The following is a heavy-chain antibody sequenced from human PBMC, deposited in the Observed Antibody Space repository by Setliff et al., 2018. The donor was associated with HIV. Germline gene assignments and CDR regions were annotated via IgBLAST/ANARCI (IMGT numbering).Heavy chain of an antibody. J-gene: IGHJ3*02. CDR2: IYTSGST. CDR3: ARGYCSGGSCYFSVDAFDI. D-gene: IGHD2-15*01. Sequence: SETLSLTCTVSGGSISSYYWSWIRQPAGKGLEWIGRIYTSGSTNYNPSLKSRVTMSVDTSKNQFSLKLSSVTAADTAVYYCARGYCSGGSCYFSVDAFDIRGQGTMVTVSS. V-gene: IGHV4-4*07. CDR1: GGSISSYY.